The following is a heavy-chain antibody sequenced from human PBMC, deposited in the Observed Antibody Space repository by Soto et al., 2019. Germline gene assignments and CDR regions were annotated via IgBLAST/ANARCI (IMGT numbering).Heavy chain of an antibody. J-gene: IGHJ6*02. Sequence: EVQLVESGGGLVQPGGSLRLSCAASGFTFSSYWMSWVRQAPGKGLEWVANIKQDGSEKYYVDSVKGRFTISRDNAKNSLYLQMTSLRAEDTAVYYCARDDDSNYYYYGMDVWGQGTTVTVSS. CDR3: ARDDDSNYYYYGMDV. V-gene: IGHV3-7*01. CDR2: IKQDGSEK. CDR1: GFTFSSYW. D-gene: IGHD3-22*01.